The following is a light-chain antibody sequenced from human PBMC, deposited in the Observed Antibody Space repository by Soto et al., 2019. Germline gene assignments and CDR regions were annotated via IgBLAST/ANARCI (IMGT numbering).Light chain of an antibody. CDR3: ASWDNDLNGPI. CDR2: KNN. J-gene: IGLJ2*01. V-gene: IGLV1-47*01. Sequence: QSVLTQPPSASGTPGQRVSISCSGSASNVGSTYVFWYQQVPGTAPTLLIYKNNQRPSGVSDRFSGSKSGTSASLVISGLRVDDEADYYCASWDNDLNGPIFGGGTKLTVL. CDR1: ASNVGSTY.